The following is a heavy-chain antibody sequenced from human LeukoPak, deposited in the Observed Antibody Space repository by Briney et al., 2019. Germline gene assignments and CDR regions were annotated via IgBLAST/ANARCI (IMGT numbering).Heavy chain of an antibody. J-gene: IGHJ4*02. V-gene: IGHV1-18*01. D-gene: IGHD3-3*01. Sequence: GASVKVSCKASGYTFNSYDISWVRQAPGQGHEWMAWISTYNGNTNYAQKVQGRATMTTDTSTSTAYVELRSLRSDDTAVYYCARVLRYDFWSAYYLDYWGQGTLVTVSS. CDR2: ISTYNGNT. CDR3: ARVLRYDFWSAYYLDY. CDR1: GYTFNSYD.